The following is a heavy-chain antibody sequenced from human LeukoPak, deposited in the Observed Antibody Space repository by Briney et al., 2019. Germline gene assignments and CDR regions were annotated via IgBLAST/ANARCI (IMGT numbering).Heavy chain of an antibody. J-gene: IGHJ4*02. CDR2: INHSGST. V-gene: IGHV4-39*07. CDR1: GGSISSSSYY. CDR3: ARGSRDGSFDY. Sequence: SETLSLTCTVSGGSISSSSYYWSWIRQPPGKGLEWIGEINHSGSTNYNPSLKSRVTISVDTSKNQFSLKLSSVTAADTAVYYCARGSRDGSFDYWGQGTLVTVSS. D-gene: IGHD5-24*01.